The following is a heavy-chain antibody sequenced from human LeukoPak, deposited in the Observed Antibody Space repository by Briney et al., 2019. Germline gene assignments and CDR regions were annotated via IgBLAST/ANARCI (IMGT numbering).Heavy chain of an antibody. CDR2: IKHTGDT. V-gene: IGHV4-34*01. CDR1: GGSFSGYY. D-gene: IGHD2-2*01. J-gene: IGHJ4*02. Sequence: KPSETLSLTCAVYGGSFSGYYWSWIRQPPGKGLEWIGEIKHTGDTNNNPSLKSRVTISVDTSKSQFSLKLSSVTAADTAVYYCARGRGYCSSASCLYYFDYWGQGTLVTVSS. CDR3: ARGRGYCSSASCLYYFDY.